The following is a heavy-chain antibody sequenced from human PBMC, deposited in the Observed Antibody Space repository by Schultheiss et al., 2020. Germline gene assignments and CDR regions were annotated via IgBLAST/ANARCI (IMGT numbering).Heavy chain of an antibody. V-gene: IGHV5-51*01. CDR3: ARLYDSSGYSP. J-gene: IGHJ5*02. CDR1: GYSFTSYW. D-gene: IGHD3-22*01. CDR2: IYPGDSDT. Sequence: GGSLRLSCKGSGYSFTSYWNGWVRQMPGKGLEWMGIIYPGDSDTRYSPSFQGQVTISADKSISTAYLQWSSLKASDTAMYYCARLYDSSGYSPWGQGTLVTVSS.